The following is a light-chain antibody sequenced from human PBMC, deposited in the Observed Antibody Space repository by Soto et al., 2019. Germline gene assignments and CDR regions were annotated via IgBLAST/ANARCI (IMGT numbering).Light chain of an antibody. J-gene: IGKJ2*01. V-gene: IGKV2-28*01. Sequence: EIVMTQSPPSLTVTPGEPASISCRSSQRLLHSNGNNFLEWYLQKPGQSPQLLIDLGFNRASGVPDRVSGSGAGTDFTLKSSRVEAEDGGVYYCMQARQTPYTFGQGTKLEIK. CDR3: MQARQTPYT. CDR1: QRLLHSNGNNF. CDR2: LGF.